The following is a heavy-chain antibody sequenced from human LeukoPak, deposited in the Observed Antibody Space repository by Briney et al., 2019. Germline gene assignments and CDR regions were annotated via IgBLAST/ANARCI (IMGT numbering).Heavy chain of an antibody. CDR3: AKGPRALEHSTHRFDY. CDR1: GYTFTGHY. D-gene: IGHD1/OR15-1a*01. Sequence: ASVKVSCKASGYTFTGHYLHWVRQAPGQGLEWVGWINPKNGGSNYAQRFQGRVTMTRDRSMNTAYMELRSLRSDDTAVYYCAKGPRALEHSTHRFDYWGQGALVIVSS. V-gene: IGHV1-2*02. CDR2: INPKNGGS. J-gene: IGHJ4*02.